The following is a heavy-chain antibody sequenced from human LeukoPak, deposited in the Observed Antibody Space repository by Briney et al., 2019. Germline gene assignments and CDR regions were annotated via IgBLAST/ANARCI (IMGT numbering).Heavy chain of an antibody. D-gene: IGHD6-25*01. CDR3: TRDLAAAGPLDY. CDR1: GGTFSSYA. CDR2: IIPILGIA. V-gene: IGHV1-69*04. J-gene: IGHJ4*02. Sequence: ASVKVSCKASGGTFSSYAISWVRQAPGQGLEWMGRIIPILGIANYAQKFQGRVTITADKSTGTAYMELSSLRSEDTAVYYCTRDLAAAGPLDYWGQGTLVTVSS.